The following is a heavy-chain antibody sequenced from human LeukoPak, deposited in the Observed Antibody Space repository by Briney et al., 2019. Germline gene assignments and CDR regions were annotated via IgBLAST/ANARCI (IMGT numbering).Heavy chain of an antibody. D-gene: IGHD2-8*01. Sequence: PSETLSLTRGVSGGSITSTNWWSWVRQPPGQGLEWIGEVSLSGLTNYNPSLGSRVIMALDTSKNHLSLNLTSVTAADTAVYYCSRENGAFSPFGYWGQGTLVTVPS. V-gene: IGHV4-4*02. CDR2: VSLSGLT. CDR1: GGSITSTNW. J-gene: IGHJ4*02. CDR3: SRENGAFSPFGY.